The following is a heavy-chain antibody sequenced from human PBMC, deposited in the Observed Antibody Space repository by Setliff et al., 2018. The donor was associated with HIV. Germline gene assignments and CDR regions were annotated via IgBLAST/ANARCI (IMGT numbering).Heavy chain of an antibody. CDR1: GGTFSNYA. Sequence: ASVKVSCKASGGTFSNYAITWVRQAPGQGLEWVGATVPLLNTTNYAPEFQGRVTITADKSTNIAYMELRSLRSEETAVYYCVDSSGYYQRGATYEPGTTYYYYMDVWGKGTTVT. D-gene: IGHD3-22*01. V-gene: IGHV1-69*10. CDR3: VDSSGYYQRGATYEPGTTYYYYMDV. CDR2: TVPLLNTT. J-gene: IGHJ6*03.